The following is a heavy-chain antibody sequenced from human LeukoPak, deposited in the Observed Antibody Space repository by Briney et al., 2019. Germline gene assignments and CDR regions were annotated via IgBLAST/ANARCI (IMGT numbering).Heavy chain of an antibody. CDR2: INSDGSSS. CDR1: GFTFNNYW. Sequence: GGSLRLSCEASGFTFNNYWMHWVRHAPGEGLVWVSHINSDGSSSSYADSVKGRFTVYRDNAKNTLYLAMSNLRVEDTAVYYCVRVTISGGYTALEHWGQGNLVSVSS. J-gene: IGHJ4*02. V-gene: IGHV3-74*01. CDR3: VRVTISGGYTALEH. D-gene: IGHD6-19*01.